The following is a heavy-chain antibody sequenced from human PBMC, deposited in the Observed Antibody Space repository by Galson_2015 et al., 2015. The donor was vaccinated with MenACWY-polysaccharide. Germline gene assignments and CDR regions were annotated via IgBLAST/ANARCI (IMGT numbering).Heavy chain of an antibody. CDR3: ARVSGEFYYDSGDLKQGPFDI. CDR1: GFIFSSYS. J-gene: IGHJ3*02. D-gene: IGHD3-10*01. Sequence: SLRLSCAASGFIFSSYSMTWVRQAPGKGLDWVASISRSSRYIYYPDSVKGRFTVSRDIAQNSMYLEMNSLRAEDTAVYYCARVSGEFYYDSGDLKQGPFDIWGRGTVLSVSS. CDR2: ISRSSRYI. V-gene: IGHV3-21*01.